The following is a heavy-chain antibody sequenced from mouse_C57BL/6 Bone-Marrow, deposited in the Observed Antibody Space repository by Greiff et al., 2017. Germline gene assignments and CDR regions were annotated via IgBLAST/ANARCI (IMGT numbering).Heavy chain of an antibody. J-gene: IGHJ2*01. CDR1: GYTFTSYG. CDR2: IYPRSGNT. Sequence: QVQLQQSGAELARPGASVKLSCKASGYTFTSYGLSWVKQRTGQGLEWIGEIYPRSGNTYYTEKFKGKATLTAYKSSSTAYMELRSLTSEDSAVFFCAREGTTVGYFDYWGQGTTLTVSS. CDR3: AREGTTVGYFDY. D-gene: IGHD1-1*01. V-gene: IGHV1-81*01.